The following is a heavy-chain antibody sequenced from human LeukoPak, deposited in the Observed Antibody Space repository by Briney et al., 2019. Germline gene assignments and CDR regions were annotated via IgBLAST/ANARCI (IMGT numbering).Heavy chain of an antibody. J-gene: IGHJ4*02. CDR2: ISTSGSTT. CDR3: ARGALHVFDY. V-gene: IGHV3-48*03. D-gene: IGHD3-10*02. CDR1: GFTFSDYE. Sequence: PGGSLRLSCAASGFTFSDYEINWARQAPGKGLEWVSCISTSGSTTYYADSVKGRFTISRDNAKNSLFLQMNTLTVEDTAVYYCARGALHVFDYWGQGTPVTVSS.